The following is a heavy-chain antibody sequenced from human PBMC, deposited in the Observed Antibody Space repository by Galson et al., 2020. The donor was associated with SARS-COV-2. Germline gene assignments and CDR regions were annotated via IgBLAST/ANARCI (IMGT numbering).Heavy chain of an antibody. CDR1: GYTFTSYG. V-gene: IGHV1-18*01. CDR2: ISAYNGNT. CDR3: ARHEGSGSLYYYDYGMDV. D-gene: IGHD1-26*01. J-gene: IGHJ6*02. Sequence: ASVKVSCTASGYTFTSYGISWVRQAPRQGLEWMGWISAYNGNTNYAQKLQGRVTMTTDTSTSTAYMELRSLRSDDTAVYYCARHEGSGSLYYYDYGMDVWGQGTTVTVSS.